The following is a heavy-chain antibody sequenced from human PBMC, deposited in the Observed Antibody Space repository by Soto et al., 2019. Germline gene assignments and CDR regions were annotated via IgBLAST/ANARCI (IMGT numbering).Heavy chain of an antibody. CDR3: AKGDYGDYHYFDY. V-gene: IGHV3-30*18. CDR2: ISYDGSNK. CDR1: GFTFSTYG. D-gene: IGHD4-17*01. J-gene: IGHJ4*02. Sequence: QVQLVESGGGVVQPGRSLRLSCAASGFTFSTYGMHWVRQAPGKGLEWVAVISYDGSNKYYADSVKGRFTISRDNSKKPLYLQMNSLRAEDTAVYYCAKGDYGDYHYFDYWGQGTLVTVSS.